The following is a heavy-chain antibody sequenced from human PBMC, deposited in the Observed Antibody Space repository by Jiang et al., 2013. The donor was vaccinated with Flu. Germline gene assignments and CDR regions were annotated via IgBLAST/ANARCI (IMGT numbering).Heavy chain of an antibody. V-gene: IGHV6-1*01. CDR3: AREDSSSWYERDV. CDR2: TYYRSKWYN. Sequence: GRTYYRSKWYNDYAASVKSRITINPDTSKNQFSLQLNSVTPEDTAVYYCAREDSSSWYERDVWGQGTTVTVSS. D-gene: IGHD6-13*01. J-gene: IGHJ6*02.